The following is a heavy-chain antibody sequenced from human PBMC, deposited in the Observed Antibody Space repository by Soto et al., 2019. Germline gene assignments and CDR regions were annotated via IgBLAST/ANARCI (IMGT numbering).Heavy chain of an antibody. CDR1: GFTFSTYG. J-gene: IGHJ4*02. V-gene: IGHV3-48*02. CDR3: VRDFKWAFDY. D-gene: IGHD1-26*01. CDR2: IASKSETI. Sequence: EVQLVESGGGLVQPGGSLRLSCAASGFTFSTYGMNWVRQAPGKGLEWVAYIASKSETIDYAESVKGRFTVSRDNARNALYLQMNSLRDEDTAVYYCVRDFKWAFDYWGQGTLVTVSS.